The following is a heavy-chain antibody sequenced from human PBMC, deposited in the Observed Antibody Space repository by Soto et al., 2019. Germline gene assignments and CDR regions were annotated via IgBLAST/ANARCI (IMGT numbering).Heavy chain of an antibody. D-gene: IGHD1-20*01. CDR1: GGSISSGGYY. CDR3: ARVGGINWFDP. Sequence: HSATLSLTCTVSGGSISSGGYYWSWIRQHPGKGLEWIGYIYYSGSTYYNPSLKSRVTISVDTSKNQFSLKLSSVTAADTAVYYCARVGGINWFDPWGQGTLVTVSS. V-gene: IGHV4-31*03. CDR2: IYYSGST. J-gene: IGHJ5*02.